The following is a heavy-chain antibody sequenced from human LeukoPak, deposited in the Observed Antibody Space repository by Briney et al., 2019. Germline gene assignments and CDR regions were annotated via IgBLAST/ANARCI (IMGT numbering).Heavy chain of an antibody. V-gene: IGHV3-30*03. CDR1: GFTFSSYE. CDR3: ARAAAGSYGMDV. D-gene: IGHD6-13*01. CDR2: ISYDGSSK. Sequence: GGSLRLCCAASGFTFSSYEMNWVRQAAGKGLEWVAVISYDGSSKYYADSVKGRFTISRDNSKNTLYLQMNSLRAEDTAVYYCARAAAGSYGMDVWGKGTTVTVSS. J-gene: IGHJ6*04.